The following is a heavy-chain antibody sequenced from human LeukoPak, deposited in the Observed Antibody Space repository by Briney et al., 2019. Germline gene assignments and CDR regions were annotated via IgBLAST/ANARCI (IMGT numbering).Heavy chain of an antibody. D-gene: IGHD6-13*01. CDR1: GGSISSGSYY. V-gene: IGHV4-61*02. CDR3: ARETAAQGAFDI. CDR2: IYTSGST. Sequence: SQTLSLTCTVSGGSISSGSYYWSWIRQPAGKGLEWIGRIYTSGSTNYNPSLKSRVTISVDTSKNQFSLKLSSVTAADTAVYYCARETAAQGAFDIWGQGTMVTVSS. J-gene: IGHJ3*02.